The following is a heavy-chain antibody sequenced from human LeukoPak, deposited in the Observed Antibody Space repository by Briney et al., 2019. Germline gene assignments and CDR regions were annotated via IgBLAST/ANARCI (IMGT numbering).Heavy chain of an antibody. V-gene: IGHV3-30-3*01. CDR1: GFTFSNYA. D-gene: IGHD3-22*01. J-gene: IGHJ4*02. CDR3: ARRSITMIVGDY. CDR2: ISCDGSNK. Sequence: PGRSLRLSCAASGFTFSNYAMHWVRQAPGKGLEWVAVISCDGSNKYYADSVKGRFTISRDNSKNTLYLQMNSLRAEDTAVYYCARRSITMIVGDYWGQGTLVTVSS.